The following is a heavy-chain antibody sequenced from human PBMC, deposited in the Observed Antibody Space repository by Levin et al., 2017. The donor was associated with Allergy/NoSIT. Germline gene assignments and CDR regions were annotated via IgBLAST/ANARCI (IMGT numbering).Heavy chain of an antibody. CDR3: ARDLGDIVHPFDP. CDR2: IYYSGST. Sequence: SETLSLTCTVSGGSISSGDYYWSWIRQPPGKGLEWIGYIYYSGSTYYNPSLKSRVTISVDTSKNQFSLKLSSVTAADTAVYYCARDLGDIVHPFDPWGQGTLVTVSS. D-gene: IGHD2-8*01. CDR1: GGSISSGDYY. J-gene: IGHJ5*02. V-gene: IGHV4-30-4*01.